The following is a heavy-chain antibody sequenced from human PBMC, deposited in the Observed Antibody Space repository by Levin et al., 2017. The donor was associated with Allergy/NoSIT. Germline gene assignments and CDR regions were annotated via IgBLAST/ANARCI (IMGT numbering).Heavy chain of an antibody. J-gene: IGHJ4*02. Sequence: GGSLRLSCAASGFSFRTYSMNWVRQAPGKGLEWVSYISSSSSSIYYGDSVKGRFSISRDNAENSLYLQMSSLRAEDTAVYYCAIGQDCSTSSCYFGFDYWGQGTLVTVSS. CDR1: GFSFRTYS. CDR3: AIGQDCSTSSCYFGFDY. D-gene: IGHD2-2*01. CDR2: ISSSSSSI. V-gene: IGHV3-48*01.